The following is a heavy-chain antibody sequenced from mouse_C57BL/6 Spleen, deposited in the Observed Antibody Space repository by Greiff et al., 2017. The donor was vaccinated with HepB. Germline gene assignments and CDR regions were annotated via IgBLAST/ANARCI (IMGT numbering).Heavy chain of an antibody. D-gene: IGHD1-1*01. V-gene: IGHV1-80*01. CDR2: IYPGDGDT. CDR3: ARTDYYGSSYVYWYFDV. Sequence: VQLQESGAELVKPGASVKISCKASGYAFSSYWMNWVKQRPGKGLEWIGQIYPGDGDTNYNGKFKGKATLTADKSSSTAYMQLSSLTSEDSAVYFCARTDYYGSSYVYWYFDVWGTGTTVTVSS. CDR1: GYAFSSYW. J-gene: IGHJ1*03.